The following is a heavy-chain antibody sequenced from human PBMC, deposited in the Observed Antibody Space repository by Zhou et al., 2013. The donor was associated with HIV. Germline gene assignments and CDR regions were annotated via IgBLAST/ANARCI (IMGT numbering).Heavy chain of an antibody. CDR3: ARDVGRSHFDY. V-gene: IGHV1-18*01. J-gene: IGHJ4*02. CDR1: GYNFIRYD. Sequence: VQLVQSGAEVKKSGASVKVSCKASGYNFIRYDISWVRQAPGHGLEWMGWISAYNGETNYAQKFQGRVTMTTDTSTSTAYMELRSLRSDDTAMYYCARDVGRSHFDYWGQGTLVTVSS. CDR2: ISAYNGET.